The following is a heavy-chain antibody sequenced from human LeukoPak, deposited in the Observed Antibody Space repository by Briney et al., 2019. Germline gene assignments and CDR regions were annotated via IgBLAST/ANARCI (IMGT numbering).Heavy chain of an antibody. CDR1: GGSFSGYY. D-gene: IGHD3-3*01. J-gene: IGHJ4*02. V-gene: IGHV4-34*01. CDR2: INHSGST. Sequence: SETLSLTCAVYGGSFSGYYWSWIRQPPGKGLEWIGEINHSGSTNYNPSLKSRVTISVDTAKNQFSLKLSSVTAADTAVYYCATSSRGSYDFWSGHYFDYWGQGTLVTVSS. CDR3: ATSSRGSYDFWSGHYFDY.